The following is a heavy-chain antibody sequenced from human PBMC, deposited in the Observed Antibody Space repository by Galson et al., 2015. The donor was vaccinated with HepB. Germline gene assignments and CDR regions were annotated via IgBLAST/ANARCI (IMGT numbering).Heavy chain of an antibody. J-gene: IGHJ6*01. CDR1: GTYT. V-gene: IGHV3-23*01. D-gene: IGHD4-23*01. Sequence: SLRLSCAGPGTYTMNWVRQAPGKGLEWVSTISSTGSFTHYADSVRGRFTISRDNSKNTSFLEMNSLRDEDTALYFCSKDRLVTPDSYYYGMDVWGQGTTVTVSS. CDR3: SKDRLVTPDSYYYGMDV. CDR2: ISSTGSFT.